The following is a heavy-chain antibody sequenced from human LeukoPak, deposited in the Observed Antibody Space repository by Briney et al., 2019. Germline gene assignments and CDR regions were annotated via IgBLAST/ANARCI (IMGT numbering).Heavy chain of an antibody. D-gene: IGHD3-22*01. CDR2: NYYSGST. Sequence: SETLSLTCTVSGGSISSSSYYWGWIRQPPGKGLEWIGSNYYSGSTYYNPSLKSRVTISVDTSKNQFSLKLSSVTAADTAVYYCARPYYDSSGPPAAFDIWGQGTMVTVSS. CDR1: GGSISSSSYY. V-gene: IGHV4-39*01. CDR3: ARPYYDSSGPPAAFDI. J-gene: IGHJ3*02.